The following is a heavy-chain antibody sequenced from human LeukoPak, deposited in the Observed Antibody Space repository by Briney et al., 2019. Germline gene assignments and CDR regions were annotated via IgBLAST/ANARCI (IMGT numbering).Heavy chain of an antibody. D-gene: IGHD3-22*01. CDR1: GFTFSSYA. CDR3: ARGDPYYYDSSGYIF. V-gene: IGHV3-30-3*01. J-gene: IGHJ4*02. CDR2: ISYDGSNK. Sequence: GGSLRLSCAASGFTFSSYAMHWVRQAPGKGLEWVAVISYDGSNKYYADSVKGRFTISRDNSKNTLYLQMNSLRAEDTAVYYCARGDPYYYDSSGYIFWGQETLVTVSS.